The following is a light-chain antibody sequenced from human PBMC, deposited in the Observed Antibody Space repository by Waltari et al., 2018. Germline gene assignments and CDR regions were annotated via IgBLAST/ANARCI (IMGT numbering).Light chain of an antibody. J-gene: IGLJ3*02. CDR1: SGHSSNV. V-gene: IGLV4-69*01. CDR3: QTGGHGTWV. CDR2: VNSDGSH. Sequence: QLVLTQSPSASASLGASVKLTCTLSSGHSSNVVAWHQQQPEKGPRYLMKVNSDGSHSKGDDLPDRFSGSSAGAERYPTISSLQSEDEADYYCQTGGHGTWVFGGGTKLTVL.